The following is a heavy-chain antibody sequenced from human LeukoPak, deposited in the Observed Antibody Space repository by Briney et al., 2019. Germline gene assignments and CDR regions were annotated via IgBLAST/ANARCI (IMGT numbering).Heavy chain of an antibody. CDR1: GFTFSSYE. CDR3: SKGIYGSGNLPYFFDY. Sequence: GGSLRLSCAASGFTFSSYEMNWVRQAPGKGLEWVSYISSSGSTIYYADSVKGRFTISRDNSKNTLYLQMNSLRAEDTAVYYCSKGIYGSGNLPYFFDYWGQGTLVTVSS. V-gene: IGHV3-48*03. D-gene: IGHD3-10*01. J-gene: IGHJ4*02. CDR2: ISSSGSTI.